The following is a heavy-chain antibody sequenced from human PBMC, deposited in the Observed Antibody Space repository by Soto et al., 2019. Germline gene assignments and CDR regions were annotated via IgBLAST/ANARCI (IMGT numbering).Heavy chain of an antibody. D-gene: IGHD3-10*01. J-gene: IGHJ3*02. CDR3: ARNGVGFGFDI. CDR2: IGPTGDT. CDR1: GRSMSGYN. Sequence: QVRQQQWGARLLKPSETLSLTCAEYGRSMSGYNWSWLRRSPVRGLEWIGEIGPTGDTNYGPSFMSRVTVSVDTSKYELSLRLTQVTAADTATYLCARNGVGFGFDIWGLGTMVSVSS. V-gene: IGHV4-34*02.